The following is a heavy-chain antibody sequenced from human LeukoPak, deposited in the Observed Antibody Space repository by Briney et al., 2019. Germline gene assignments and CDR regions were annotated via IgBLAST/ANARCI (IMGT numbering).Heavy chain of an antibody. D-gene: IGHD5-18*01. J-gene: IGHJ3*02. V-gene: IGHV4-59*01. CDR2: IYYSGST. CDR1: GGSISSYY. CDR3: ASHVARYSYGYICGAFDI. Sequence: SETLSLTCTVSGGSISSYYWSWIRQPPGKGLEWIGYIYYSGSTNYNPSLKSRVTISVDTSKNQSSLKLSSVTSADTAVYYCASHVARYSYGYICGAFDIWGQGTMVTVSS.